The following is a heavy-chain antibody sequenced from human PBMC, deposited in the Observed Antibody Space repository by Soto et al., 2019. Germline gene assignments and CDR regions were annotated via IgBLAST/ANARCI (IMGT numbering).Heavy chain of an antibody. Sequence: QVQLAQSGGEVKKPGASVKVSCKASGYTFTSFGIGWVRQAPGQGLEYMGWITVSNGNPNYAPKFQDRVTMTVDTSTSTAYMELRSLISDGTAMYYFAIWLRLRPLDYWGQGTLVTVSS. J-gene: IGHJ4*02. D-gene: IGHD5-12*01. V-gene: IGHV1-18*01. CDR2: ITVSNGNP. CDR1: GYTFTSFG. CDR3: AIWLRLRPLDY.